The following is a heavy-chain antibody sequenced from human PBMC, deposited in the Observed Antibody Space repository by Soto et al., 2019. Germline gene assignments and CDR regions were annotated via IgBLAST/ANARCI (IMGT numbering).Heavy chain of an antibody. CDR1: GFTFSSYW. D-gene: IGHD6-19*01. CDR2: INSDGSST. Sequence: GGSMRLSCAASGFTFSSYWRHWVRQTTGKGLVWVSRINSDGSSTSYADSVKGRFTISRDNAKNTLYLQMNSLRAEDTAVYYCARAPNRRAGTFFLDYWGQGTLVTVSS. CDR3: ARAPNRRAGTFFLDY. J-gene: IGHJ4*02. V-gene: IGHV3-74*01.